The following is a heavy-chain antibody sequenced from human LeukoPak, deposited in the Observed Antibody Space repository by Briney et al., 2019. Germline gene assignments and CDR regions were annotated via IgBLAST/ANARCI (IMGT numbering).Heavy chain of an antibody. D-gene: IGHD2-15*01. J-gene: IGHJ6*04. V-gene: IGHV3-48*04. Sequence: GGSLRLSCAASGFTFSSYSMNWVRQAPGKGPEWVSYISSSSSTIYYADSVKGRFTISRDNAKNSLYLQMNSLRAEDTALYYCARDAVLGGKGTTVTVSS. CDR2: ISSSSSTI. CDR3: ARDAVL. CDR1: GFTFSSYS.